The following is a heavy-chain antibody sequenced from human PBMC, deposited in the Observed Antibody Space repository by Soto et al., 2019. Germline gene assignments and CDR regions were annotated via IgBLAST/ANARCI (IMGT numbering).Heavy chain of an antibody. V-gene: IGHV4-39*01. J-gene: IGHJ6*03. D-gene: IGHD4-17*01. CDR2: IDNSGST. CDR3: ARLAAVNTGYYYMYV. CDR1: CGSITGNTHY. Sequence: SETLSLTCTVSCGSITGNTHYWGWIRQPPGKGLEWIGSIDNSGSTYYNPSLKSRVTILIDTSKNQFSLKLSSVTAADTAVYCCARLAAVNTGYYYMYVWGKGTTVTVS.